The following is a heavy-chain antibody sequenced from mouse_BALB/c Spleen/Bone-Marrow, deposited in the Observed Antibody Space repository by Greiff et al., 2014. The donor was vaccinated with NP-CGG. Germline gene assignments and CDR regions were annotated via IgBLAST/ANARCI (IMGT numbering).Heavy chain of an antibody. D-gene: IGHD1-1*01. J-gene: IGHJ2*01. CDR1: GFNIKDTY. Sequence: VQLQQPGAELVKPGASVKLSCTASGFNIKDTYMHWVKQRPKQGLEWIGRIDPANGNTKYDPKFQGKATITADTSSNTAYLQLSSLTSEDTAVYYCARYYYGSSYFDYWGQGTTLTVSS. CDR3: ARYYYGSSYFDY. V-gene: IGHV14-3*02. CDR2: IDPANGNT.